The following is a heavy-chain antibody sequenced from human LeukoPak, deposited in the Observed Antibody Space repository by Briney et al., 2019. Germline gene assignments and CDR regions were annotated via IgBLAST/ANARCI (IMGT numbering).Heavy chain of an antibody. J-gene: IGHJ4*02. CDR1: GYSFRGNY. Sequence: ASVKVSCKASGYSFRGNYIHWLRQAPGQGLEWMGWIDANNGDTKSAQKFQGRVTMSRDTSISTAYMDLSSLSPDDAAVYYCARDPSSVTLYFFDYWGQGTLVTVSS. CDR3: ARDPSSVTLYFFDY. D-gene: IGHD4-11*01. CDR2: IDANNGDT. V-gene: IGHV1-2*02.